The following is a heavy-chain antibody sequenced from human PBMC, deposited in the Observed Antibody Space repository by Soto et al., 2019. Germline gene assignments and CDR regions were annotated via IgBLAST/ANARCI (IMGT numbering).Heavy chain of an antibody. CDR2: ISAYNGNT. D-gene: IGHD4-4*01. CDR3: ARVPTVTTMGEVAGTVLFDY. V-gene: IGHV1-18*04. J-gene: IGHJ4*01. CDR1: GYTFTSYG. Sequence: QVQLVQSGAEVKKPGASVKVSCKASGYTFTSYGISWVRQAPGQGLEWMGWISAYNGNTNYAQKLQGRVTMTTDTSTSTAYMELRSLCADDTAVYYSARVPTVTTMGEVAGTVLFDYWGQGTLVTVSP.